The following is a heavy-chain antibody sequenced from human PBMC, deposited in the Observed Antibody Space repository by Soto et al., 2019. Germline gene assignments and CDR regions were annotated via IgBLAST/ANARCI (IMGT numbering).Heavy chain of an antibody. J-gene: IGHJ4*02. CDR3: ARGLMVRGRASYFDV. CDR1: GGSISSYY. V-gene: IGHV4-59*01. D-gene: IGHD3-10*01. Sequence: SATLSLTCTVSGGSISSYYWSWIRQPPGKGLEWIGYIYYSGSTNYNPSLKSRVTISVDTSKNQFSLKLSSVTAADTAVYYCARGLMVRGRASYFDVCGKRNLV. CDR2: IYYSGST.